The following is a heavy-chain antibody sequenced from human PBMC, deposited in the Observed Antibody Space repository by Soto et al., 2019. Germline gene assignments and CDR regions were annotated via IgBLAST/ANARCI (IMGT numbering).Heavy chain of an antibody. D-gene: IGHD2-21*02. CDR3: ARQRTTVVTQAYFDH. J-gene: IGHJ4*02. CDR2: IYYSGRT. V-gene: IGHV4-39*01. Sequence: SETLSLTCIVSGESISSSSYYWGWIRQPPGKGLEWIGSIYYSGRTYYNPSFKSRVTISIDTSKNQLSLKLSSVTATDTAVYYCARQRTTVVTQAYFDHWGQGALVTVSS. CDR1: GESISSSSYY.